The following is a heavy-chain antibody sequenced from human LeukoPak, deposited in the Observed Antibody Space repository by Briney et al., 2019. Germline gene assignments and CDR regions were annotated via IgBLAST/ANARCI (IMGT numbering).Heavy chain of an antibody. CDR1: GYTFTSYG. CDR3: ARDGPRITIFGVVISPFDY. V-gene: IGHV1-18*01. J-gene: IGHJ4*02. D-gene: IGHD3-3*01. Sequence: ASVKVSCKASGYTFTSYGISWVRQAPGQGLEWMGWISAYNGNTNYAQKLQGRVTMTTDTSTSTAYMELRSLRSDDTAVYYCARDGPRITIFGVVISPFDYWGQGTLVTVSS. CDR2: ISAYNGNT.